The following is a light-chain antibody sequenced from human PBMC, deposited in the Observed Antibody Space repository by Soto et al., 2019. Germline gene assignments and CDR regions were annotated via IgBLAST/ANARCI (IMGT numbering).Light chain of an antibody. CDR2: EVS. CDR3: SSYTSSTTLGV. J-gene: IGLJ2*01. Sequence: QSALTQPASVSGSPGQSITISCTGTSSDVGAYNYVSWYQHHPGKAPKLMIYEVSTRPSGVSNRFSGSKSGNTASLTISGLQAEDEAAYSCSSYTSSTTLGVFGGGTKLTVL. V-gene: IGLV2-14*01. CDR1: SSDVGAYNY.